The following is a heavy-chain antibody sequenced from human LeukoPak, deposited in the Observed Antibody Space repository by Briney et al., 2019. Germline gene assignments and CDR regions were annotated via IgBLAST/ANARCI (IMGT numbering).Heavy chain of an antibody. D-gene: IGHD2-15*01. CDR2: ISAYNGNT. Sequence: ASVKVSCKASGYTFTSYGISWVRQAPGQGLEWMGWISAYNGNTNYAQKLQGRVTMTTDTSTSTAYMELRSLRSDDTAVYYCARRNIVVVVAANDYWGQGTLVTVSS. J-gene: IGHJ4*02. CDR1: GYTFTSYG. V-gene: IGHV1-18*01. CDR3: ARRNIVVVVAANDY.